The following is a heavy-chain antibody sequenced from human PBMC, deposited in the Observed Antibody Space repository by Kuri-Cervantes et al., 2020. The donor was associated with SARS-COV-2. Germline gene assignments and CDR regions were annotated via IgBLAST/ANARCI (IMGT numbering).Heavy chain of an antibody. J-gene: IGHJ4*02. V-gene: IGHV4-39*07. D-gene: IGHD7-27*01. CDR2: IYYSGST. Sequence: GSLRLSCTVSGGSISSSSYYWGWIRQPPGKGLEWIGSIYYSGSTYYNPSLKSRVTISVDTSKNQFSLKLSSVTAADTAVYYCAMRSGDFDYWGQGTLVTVSS. CDR3: AMRSGDFDY. CDR1: GGSISSSSYY.